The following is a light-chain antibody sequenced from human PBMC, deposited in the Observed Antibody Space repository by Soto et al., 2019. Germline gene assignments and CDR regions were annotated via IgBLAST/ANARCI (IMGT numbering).Light chain of an antibody. CDR3: QQYGSSPGNT. V-gene: IGKV3-20*01. J-gene: IGKJ5*01. CDR1: QSIYEK. CDR2: DAS. Sequence: EIVMTQSPATLSVSPGERVSLSCRASQSIYEKLAWYQQKPGQAPRLLIYDASIRATGIPDRFSGSGSGTDFTLTISRLEPEDFVVYYCQQYGSSPGNTFGQGTRLEIK.